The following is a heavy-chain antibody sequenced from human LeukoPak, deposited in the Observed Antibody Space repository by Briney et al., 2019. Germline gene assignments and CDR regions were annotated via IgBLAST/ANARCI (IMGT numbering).Heavy chain of an antibody. J-gene: IGHJ2*01. CDR2: IYYSGST. Sequence: SETLSLTCTVSGGSISSSSYYWGWIRQPPGKGLEWIGSIYYSGSTNYNPSLKSRVTISVDTSKNQFSLKLSSVTAADTAVYYCARHWMAVAPYWYFDLWGRGTLVTVSS. V-gene: IGHV4-39*01. CDR1: GGSISSSSYY. CDR3: ARHWMAVAPYWYFDL. D-gene: IGHD6-19*01.